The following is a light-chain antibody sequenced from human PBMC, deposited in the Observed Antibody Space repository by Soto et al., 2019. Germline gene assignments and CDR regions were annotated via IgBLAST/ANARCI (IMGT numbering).Light chain of an antibody. CDR1: SSDVGGYNY. CDR3: SSYTSSSTV. CDR2: AVT. V-gene: IGLV2-14*01. Sequence: QSALTQPASVSGSPGQSITISCTGTSSDVGGYNYVSWYQQHPGKAPKLMIYAVTDRPSGVSSRFSGSKSGNTASLTISGLQAEDEADYYCSSYTSSSTVFGGGTKLTVL. J-gene: IGLJ3*02.